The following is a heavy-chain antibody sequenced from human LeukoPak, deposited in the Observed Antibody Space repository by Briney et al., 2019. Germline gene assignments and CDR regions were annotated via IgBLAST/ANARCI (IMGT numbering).Heavy chain of an antibody. V-gene: IGHV4-28*05. CDR2: FYYSGGI. CDR3: ARKTTTGPTKAAFDI. D-gene: IGHD4-17*01. J-gene: IGHJ3*02. Sequence: SGTLSLTCAVSGYSISTSNYWAWIRQPPGKGREWIGHFYYSGGIYYNPSLKSRVTMSVDTSKNQFSLKLSSVTAVDTAVYYCARKTTTGPTKAAFDIWGQGTMLTVSS. CDR1: GYSISTSNY.